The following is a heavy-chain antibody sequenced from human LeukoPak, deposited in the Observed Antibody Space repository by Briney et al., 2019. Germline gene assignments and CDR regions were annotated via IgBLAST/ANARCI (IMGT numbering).Heavy chain of an antibody. J-gene: IGHJ4*02. CDR3: AKDGAASTYFDY. CDR2: TWYDGSTK. D-gene: IGHD4/OR15-4a*01. CDR1: GFTFSSYG. V-gene: IGHV3-33*06. Sequence: GGSLRLSCAASGFTFSSYGVHWVRQAPGKGLEWVAVTWYDGSTKYYADSVKGRFTISRDNSKNTLYLQMDSLRAEDTAVYYCAKDGAASTYFDYWGPGTLVTVSS.